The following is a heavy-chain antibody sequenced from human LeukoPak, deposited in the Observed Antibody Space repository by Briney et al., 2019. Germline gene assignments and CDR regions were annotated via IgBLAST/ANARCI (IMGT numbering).Heavy chain of an antibody. Sequence: GGSLRLSCAASGFTFSSYWMHWVRQAPGKGLVWVSRINSDGSSTSYADSVKGRFTISRDNAKNTLYLQMNSPRAEDTAVYYCARTSRDHYGDYVPFDYWGQGTLVTVSS. CDR2: INSDGSST. CDR1: GFTFSSYW. J-gene: IGHJ4*02. D-gene: IGHD4-17*01. V-gene: IGHV3-74*01. CDR3: ARTSRDHYGDYVPFDY.